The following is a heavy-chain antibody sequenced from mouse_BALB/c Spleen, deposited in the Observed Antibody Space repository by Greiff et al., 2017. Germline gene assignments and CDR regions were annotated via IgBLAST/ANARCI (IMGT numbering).Heavy chain of an antibody. CDR2: ISYSGST. CDR3: ARSWVY. J-gene: IGHJ3*01. V-gene: IGHV3-2*02. CDR1: GYSITSDYA. Sequence: EVKLQESGPGLVKPSQSLSLTCTVTGYSITSDYAWNWIRQFPGNKLEWMGYISYSGSTSYNPSLKSRISITRDTSKNQFFLQLNSVTTEDTATYYCARSWVYWGQGTLVTVSA. D-gene: IGHD4-1*01.